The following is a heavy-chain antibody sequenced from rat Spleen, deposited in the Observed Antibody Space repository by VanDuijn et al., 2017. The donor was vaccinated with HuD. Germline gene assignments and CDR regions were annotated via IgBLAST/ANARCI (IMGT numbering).Heavy chain of an antibody. Sequence: EVQLVESDGGLVQPGRSLKLSCAASGFTFNDYYMPWFRQAPTKGLEAVATINYDGSSTNYQDSVKGRFTISRDNAKSTLYLQMDSLKSEDTATYYCARSVFDYWGQGVMVTVSS. CDR3: ARSVFDY. CDR2: INYDGSST. CDR1: GFTFNDYY. V-gene: IGHV5-7*01. J-gene: IGHJ2*01.